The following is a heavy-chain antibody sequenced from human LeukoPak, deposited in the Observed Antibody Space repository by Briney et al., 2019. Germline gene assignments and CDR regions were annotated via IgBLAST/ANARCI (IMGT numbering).Heavy chain of an antibody. CDR1: GFTFSGYT. D-gene: IGHD6-19*01. Sequence: GGSLRLSCAASGFTFSGYTMHWVRQAPGKGLEWVAVTSYDESNRYYADSVKGRFTISRGNSKNTLYLQMNSLRAEDTAVYYCAREGSSGWFDYWGQGTLVTVSS. J-gene: IGHJ5*01. CDR3: AREGSSGWFDY. V-gene: IGHV3-30*04. CDR2: TSYDESNR.